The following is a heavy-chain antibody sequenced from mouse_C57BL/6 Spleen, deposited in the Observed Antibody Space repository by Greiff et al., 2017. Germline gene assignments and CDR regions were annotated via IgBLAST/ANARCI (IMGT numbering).Heavy chain of an antibody. CDR1: GYTFTSYW. D-gene: IGHD1-1*01. Sequence: QVQLQQPGAELVRPGSSVKLSCKASGYTFTSYWMDWVKQRPGQGLEWIGNIYPSDSETHYNQKFKDKATLTVDKSSSTAYMQPSSLTSEDSAVYYWARPSGSSYGYFEVWGTGTTVSVSS. J-gene: IGHJ1*03. V-gene: IGHV1-61*01. CDR3: ARPSGSSYGYFEV. CDR2: IYPSDSET.